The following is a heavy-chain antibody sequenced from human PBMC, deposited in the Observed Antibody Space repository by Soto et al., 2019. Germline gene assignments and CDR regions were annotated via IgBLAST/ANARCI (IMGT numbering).Heavy chain of an antibody. CDR3: ARHERFFRSGSPLVHS. V-gene: IGHV4-59*08. J-gene: IGHJ4*02. CDR2: IYYTGKA. Sequence: SVTLSLTCAVCGDYINNYYCSWIRQPPGKGLEWIGYIYYTGKANYSPSLKSRVSISIDTSGDQFSLKLISVTAADTAVYYCARHERFFRSGSPLVHSWRQGTLVT. D-gene: IGHD3-10*01. CDR1: GDYINNYY.